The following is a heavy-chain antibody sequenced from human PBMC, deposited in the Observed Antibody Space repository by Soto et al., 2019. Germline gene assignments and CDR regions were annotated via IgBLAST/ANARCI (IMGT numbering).Heavy chain of an antibody. CDR2: IIPIFGTA. D-gene: IGHD6-19*01. Sequence: SVKVSCKASGGTFSSYAISWVRQAPGQGLEWMGGIIPIFGTANYAQKFQGRVTITADESTSTAYMELSSLRSEDTAVYYCARGRVAVAGFEFAGHMDVWGQGTTVTRLL. CDR3: ARGRVAVAGFEFAGHMDV. CDR1: GGTFSSYA. J-gene: IGHJ6*02. V-gene: IGHV1-69*13.